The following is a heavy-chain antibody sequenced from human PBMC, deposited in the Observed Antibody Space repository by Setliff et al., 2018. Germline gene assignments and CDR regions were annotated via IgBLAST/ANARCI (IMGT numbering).Heavy chain of an antibody. J-gene: IGHJ4*02. V-gene: IGHV4-61*02. CDR1: GGSISSGDHY. CDR2: IHASGST. CDR3: ARRATYYNFWSGYYDY. D-gene: IGHD3-3*01. Sequence: NPSETLSLTCTVSGGSISSGDHYWSWIRQPAGKGLEWIGRIHASGSTNYNPSLKSRVTISVDTSKNQFSLKLSSVTAADTAVYYCARRATYYNFWSGYYDYWGQGTLVTVSS.